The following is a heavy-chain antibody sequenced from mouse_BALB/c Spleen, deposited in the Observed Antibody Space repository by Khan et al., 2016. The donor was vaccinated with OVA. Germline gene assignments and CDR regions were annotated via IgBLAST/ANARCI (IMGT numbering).Heavy chain of an antibody. V-gene: IGHV5-17*02. CDR1: GFTFSSYG. Sequence: DVKLVESGGGLVQPGGSRKLSCAASGFTFSSYGMHWVRQAPERGLEWVAYISGDSNTIYYADTVKGRFTISRDNHRNTLFLQMTSLMSEDTAMYYCATSYFYGYYFDYWGPGTTLTVSS. J-gene: IGHJ2*01. D-gene: IGHD1-1*01. CDR2: ISGDSNTI. CDR3: ATSYFYGYYFDY.